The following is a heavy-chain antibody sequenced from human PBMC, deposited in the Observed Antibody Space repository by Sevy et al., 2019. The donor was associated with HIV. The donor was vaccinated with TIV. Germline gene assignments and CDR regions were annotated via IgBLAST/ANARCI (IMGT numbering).Heavy chain of an antibody. J-gene: IGHJ4*02. V-gene: IGHV5-51*01. Sequence: GESLKISCKGSGYSFTSYWIDWVRQMPGKGLEWMGSTYPGDSDTRYSPSFQGQVTISADKSITTAYLQWSSRKASDTAMYYCGRPAGYYDTSGYSLIDKWGQGTLVTVSS. CDR2: TYPGDSDT. CDR1: GYSFTSYW. CDR3: GRPAGYYDTSGYSLIDK. D-gene: IGHD3-22*01.